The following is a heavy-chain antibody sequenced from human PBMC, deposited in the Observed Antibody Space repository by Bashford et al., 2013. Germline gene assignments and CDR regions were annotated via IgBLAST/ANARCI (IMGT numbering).Heavy chain of an antibody. J-gene: IGHJ4*02. CDR3: ARLPDNYYDFIIGSPQYYFDH. D-gene: IGHD3-3*01. Sequence: WVRQMPGKGLEWMGIIYPGDSDTRYSPSFQGQVTISADKSISTAYLQWSSLKASDTAMYYCARLPDNYYDFIIGSPQYYFDHWGQGLLVTVSS. CDR2: IYPGDSDT. V-gene: IGHV5-51*01.